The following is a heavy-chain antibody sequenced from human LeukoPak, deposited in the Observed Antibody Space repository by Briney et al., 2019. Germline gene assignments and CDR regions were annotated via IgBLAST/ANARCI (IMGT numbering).Heavy chain of an antibody. J-gene: IGHJ5*02. CDR2: INPNSGGT. CDR3: AREGEIAVAGVDWFDP. Sequence: ASVKVSCKASEYTFTGYYMHWVRQAPGQGLEWMGWINPNSGGTNYAQKFQGRVTMTRDTSISTAYMELSRMRSDGTAVYYCAREGEIAVAGVDWFDPWGQGTLVTVSS. D-gene: IGHD6-19*01. CDR1: EYTFTGYY. V-gene: IGHV1-2*02.